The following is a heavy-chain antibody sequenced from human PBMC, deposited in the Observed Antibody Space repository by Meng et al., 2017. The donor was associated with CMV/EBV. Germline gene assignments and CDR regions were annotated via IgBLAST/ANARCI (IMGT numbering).Heavy chain of an antibody. CDR1: GGSISSSSYY. CDR2: IYYSGST. J-gene: IGHJ6*02. D-gene: IGHD2-2*03. Sequence: SETLSLTCTVSGGSISSSSYYWGWIRQSPGKGLEWIGSIYYSGSTYYNPSLKSRVTISVDTSKNQFSLKLSSVTAADTAVYYCARDGRGYCSSTSCYGMDVWGQGTTVTVSS. CDR3: ARDGRGYCSSTSCYGMDV. V-gene: IGHV4-39*07.